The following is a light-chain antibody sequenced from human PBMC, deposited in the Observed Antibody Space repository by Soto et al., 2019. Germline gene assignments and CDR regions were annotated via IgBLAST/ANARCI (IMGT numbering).Light chain of an antibody. J-gene: IGKJ5*01. CDR1: QSVSSY. CDR3: QQRNVWPPVT. V-gene: IGKV3-11*01. CDR2: DAS. Sequence: EIEMTQSPATLSVSPGERATLSCRGSQSVSSYLSWYQQKPGQAPTLLIYDASNRATGIPARCSRSGSGTDFTLTISSLEPQDFAVYYCQQRNVWPPVTFGQGTRVEIK.